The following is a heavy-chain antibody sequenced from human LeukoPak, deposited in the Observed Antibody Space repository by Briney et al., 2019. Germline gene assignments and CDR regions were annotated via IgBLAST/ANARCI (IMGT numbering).Heavy chain of an antibody. CDR1: GFTLSSYA. V-gene: IGHV3-23*01. Sequence: HAGGSLRLSCAASGFTLSSYAMSWVRQAPGKGLEWVSAISGSGGSTYYADSVKGRFTISRDNSKNTLYLQMNSLRAEDTAVYYCAKDALSGDYPYNWFDPWGQGTLVTVSS. CDR2: ISGSGGST. CDR3: AKDALSGDYPYNWFDP. J-gene: IGHJ5*02. D-gene: IGHD4-17*01.